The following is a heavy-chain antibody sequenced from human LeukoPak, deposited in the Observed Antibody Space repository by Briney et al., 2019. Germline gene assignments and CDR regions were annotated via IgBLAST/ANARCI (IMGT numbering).Heavy chain of an antibody. CDR1: GFTFSSYA. V-gene: IGHV3-23*01. CDR3: AKDSRRGYSYGPAAY. Sequence: GGSLILSCAASGFTFSSYAMSWVRQAPGKGLEWVSGISGSGGSTYYADSVKGRVTISRDNSKNTLYLQMNSLRAEDTALYYCAKDSRRGYSYGPAAYWGQGTLVTVAS. CDR2: ISGSGGST. J-gene: IGHJ4*02. D-gene: IGHD5-18*01.